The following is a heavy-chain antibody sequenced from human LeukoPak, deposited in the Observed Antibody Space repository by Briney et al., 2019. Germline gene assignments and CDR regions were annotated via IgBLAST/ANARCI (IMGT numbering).Heavy chain of an antibody. CDR1: GGTFSSCA. CDR2: IIPIFGTA. CDR3: ARGKTNYYDSSGYYYFDY. D-gene: IGHD3-22*01. Sequence: GASVKVSCKASGGTFSSCAISWVRQAPGQGLEWMGGIIPIFGTANYAQKFQGRVTITTDESTSTAYMELSSLRSEDTAVYYCARGKTNYYDSSGYYYFDYWGQGTLVTVSS. V-gene: IGHV1-69*05. J-gene: IGHJ4*02.